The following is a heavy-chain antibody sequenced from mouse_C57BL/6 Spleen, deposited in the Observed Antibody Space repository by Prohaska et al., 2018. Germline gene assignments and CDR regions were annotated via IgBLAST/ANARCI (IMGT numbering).Heavy chain of an antibody. CDR1: GFTFSNYW. D-gene: IGHD2-3*01. CDR2: IRLKSDNYAT. CDR3: SAIYDGEKVRNFVY. V-gene: IGHV6-3*01. Sequence: EVKLEESGGGLVQPGGSMKLSCVASGFTFSNYWMNWVLQSPETGLEWVAQIRLKSDNYATHYAVSVRRKLTNTRDDTKSSVYLQSKDLRAEDSGIYDCSAIYDGEKVRNFVYWGQGTTLTVSS. J-gene: IGHJ2*01.